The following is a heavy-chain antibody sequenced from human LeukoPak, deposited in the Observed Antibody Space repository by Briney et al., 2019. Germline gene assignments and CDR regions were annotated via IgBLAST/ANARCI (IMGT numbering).Heavy chain of an antibody. V-gene: IGHV3-53*01. D-gene: IGHD2-8*02. CDR1: GFTFSSNY. J-gene: IGHJ5*01. CDR2: IYSGGST. CDR3: AQSGQFDS. Sequence: GGSLRLSCAASGFTFSSNYMTWVRQAPGKGLEWVSIIYSGGSTSYADSVKGRFTISRDNSKNMLYLQMNSLRAEDTAVYYCAQSGQFDSWGQGTLVTVSS.